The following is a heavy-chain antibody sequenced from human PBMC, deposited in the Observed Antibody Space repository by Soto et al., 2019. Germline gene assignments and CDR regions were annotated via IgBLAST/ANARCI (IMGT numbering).Heavy chain of an antibody. Sequence: VKVSCKASGYTFTSYDINWVRQATGQGLEWMGWMNPNSGNTGYAQKFQGRVTMTRNTSISTAYMELSSLRSEDTAVYYCARVRFSGYYYYMDVWGKGTTVTVSS. CDR2: MNPNSGNT. V-gene: IGHV1-8*01. CDR3: ARVRFSGYYYYMDV. D-gene: IGHD1-26*01. J-gene: IGHJ6*03. CDR1: GYTFTSYD.